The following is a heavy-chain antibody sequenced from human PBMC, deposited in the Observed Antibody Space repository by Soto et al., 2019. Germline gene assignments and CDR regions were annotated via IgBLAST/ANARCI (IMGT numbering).Heavy chain of an antibody. D-gene: IGHD6-19*01. CDR3: AKDLYSIAVAGAPVDS. Sequence: QVQLVESGGGVVQPGRSLRLSCAASGFTFSSYGMHWVRRAPGKGLEWVALISYDASKDYYADSVKGRFTISRDNSQNTLFLPMNSLRAEDAAVYYCAKDLYSIAVAGAPVDSWGQGTLVIVSS. J-gene: IGHJ4*02. CDR1: GFTFSSYG. CDR2: ISYDASKD. V-gene: IGHV3-30*18.